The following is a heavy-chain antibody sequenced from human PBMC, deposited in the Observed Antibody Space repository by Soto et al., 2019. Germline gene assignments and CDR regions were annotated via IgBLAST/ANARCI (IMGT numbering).Heavy chain of an antibody. D-gene: IGHD2-8*01. J-gene: IGHJ4*02. Sequence: QVQLVQSGAEVKKPGASVTVSCKAFGYTFTSYDINWVRQAPGQGLEWMGWMNPSNGNRGYSQKFQGRVTMTRDTSISTAFMELTSLRSEDTAVYYCARGVYCANGVCSTGFDYWGQGTLVTVSS. CDR1: GYTFTSYD. V-gene: IGHV1-8*02. CDR2: MNPSNGNR. CDR3: ARGVYCANGVCSTGFDY.